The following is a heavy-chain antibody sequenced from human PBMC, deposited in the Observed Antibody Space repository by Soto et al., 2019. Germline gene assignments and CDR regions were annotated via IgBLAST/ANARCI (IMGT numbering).Heavy chain of an antibody. V-gene: IGHV3-23*01. CDR2: ISATEDTT. CDR3: GGLLLRGNF. J-gene: IGHJ4*02. Sequence: GGSLRLSSAASGFPFITFAMSWVRQAPGKGPEWVSAISATEDTTYYADSVQGRFTLSRDNAKNSLYLQMISLRVADTAFYFCGGLLLRGNFWGQGVQVTVSS. D-gene: IGHD3-10*01. CDR1: GFPFITFA.